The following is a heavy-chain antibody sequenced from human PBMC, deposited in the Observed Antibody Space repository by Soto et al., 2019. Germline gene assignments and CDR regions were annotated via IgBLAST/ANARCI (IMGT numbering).Heavy chain of an antibody. Sequence: SETLSLTCTVSGDSISSYSWTWIRQPPGRRLEWIGYMYYTGSTNYNPSLKSRVSISVDTSKNQLSLKLRSVTAEDTAVYYCARLDSRKGHYYDYWGQGTLVTVSS. J-gene: IGHJ4*02. CDR1: GDSISSYS. CDR2: MYYTGST. V-gene: IGHV4-59*08. D-gene: IGHD2-21*01. CDR3: ARLDSRKGHYYDY.